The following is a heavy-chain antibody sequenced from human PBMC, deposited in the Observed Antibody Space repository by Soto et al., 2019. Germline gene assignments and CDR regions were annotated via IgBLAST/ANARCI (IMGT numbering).Heavy chain of an antibody. CDR1: GFTVSSNY. CDR3: ARGNYGDYGTDAFDI. V-gene: IGHV3-53*01. Sequence: EVQLVESGGGLIQPGGSLRLSCTASGFTVSSNYMSWVRQAPGTGLEWVSVIYSGGSTYYADSVKGRFTISRDNSKNTLYLQMNSLRAEDTAVYYCARGNYGDYGTDAFDICGQGTMVTVSS. D-gene: IGHD4-17*01. J-gene: IGHJ3*02. CDR2: IYSGGST.